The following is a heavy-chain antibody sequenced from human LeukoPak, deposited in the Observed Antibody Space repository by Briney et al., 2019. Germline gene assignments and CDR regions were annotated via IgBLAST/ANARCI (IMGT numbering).Heavy chain of an antibody. CDR1: GFTFSSYW. CDR3: ARESGYDILTGYYSPPFDY. CDR2: IKQDGSEK. Sequence: PEGSLRLSCAASGFTFSSYWVSWVRQAPGKGLEWVANIKQDGSEKYYVDSVKGRFTIPRDNAKNSLYLQMKRLRAEDTAVYYCARESGYDILTGYYSPPFDYWGQGTLVTVSS. V-gene: IGHV3-7*01. J-gene: IGHJ4*02. D-gene: IGHD3-9*01.